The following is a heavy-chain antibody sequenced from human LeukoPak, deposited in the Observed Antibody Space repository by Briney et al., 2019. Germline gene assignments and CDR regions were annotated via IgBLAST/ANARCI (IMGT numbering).Heavy chain of an antibody. CDR3: SRGFSESDSSWFDS. Sequence: SETLSLTCTVSGGTISGYHCNWIRQPPGKGLEWIGNIYYSGNINYNPSLRSRVTMSVDSSKNQFPLKLSSMTAADTAVYYCSRGFSESDSSWFDSWGQGTLVTVSS. CDR2: IYYSGNI. V-gene: IGHV4-59*01. D-gene: IGHD1-26*01. CDR1: GGTISGYH. J-gene: IGHJ5*01.